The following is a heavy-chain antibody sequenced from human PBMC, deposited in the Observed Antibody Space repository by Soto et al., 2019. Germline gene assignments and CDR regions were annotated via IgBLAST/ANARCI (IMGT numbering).Heavy chain of an antibody. CDR2: INPSGGST. D-gene: IGHD3-10*01. V-gene: IGHV1-46*01. CDR3: ARDLKRWFGELSGYYYYGMDV. Sequence: ASVKVSCKASGYTLTSCYMHWVRQAPGQGLEWMGIINPSGGSTSYAQKFQGRVTMTRDTSTSTVYMELSSLRSEDTAVYYCARDLKRWFGELSGYYYYGMDVWGQGTTVTVSS. J-gene: IGHJ6*02. CDR1: GYTLTSCY.